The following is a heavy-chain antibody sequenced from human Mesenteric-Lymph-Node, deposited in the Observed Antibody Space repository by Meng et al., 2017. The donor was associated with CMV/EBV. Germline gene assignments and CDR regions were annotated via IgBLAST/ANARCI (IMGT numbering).Heavy chain of an antibody. CDR2: ISSSSSYI. CDR3: VRGCDRRARCALSDGFHI. J-gene: IGHJ3*02. Sequence: GGSLRLSCAASGFTFSSYAMSWVRQAPGKGLEWVSSISSSSSYIYYADSVKGRFTISRDNAKNSLYLQMNSLRAEDTAVYYCVRGCDRRARCALSDGFHIWGQGTMVTVSS. V-gene: IGHV3-21*01. CDR1: GFTFSSYA. D-gene: IGHD3-22*01.